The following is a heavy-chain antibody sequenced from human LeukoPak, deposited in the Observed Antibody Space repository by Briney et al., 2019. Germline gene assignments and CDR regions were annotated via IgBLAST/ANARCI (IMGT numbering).Heavy chain of an antibody. D-gene: IGHD5-18*01. CDR3: ARPFRKGYTYGYLY. J-gene: IGHJ4*02. CDR2: IYYSGST. CDR1: GGSISSYY. Sequence: SETLSLTCTVSGGSISSYYWGWIRQPPGKGLEWIGTIYYSGSTYYNPSLKGRVTISVDTSKNQFSLKLNSVTAADTAVYYCARPFRKGYTYGYLYWGQGTLVTVSS. V-gene: IGHV4-39*01.